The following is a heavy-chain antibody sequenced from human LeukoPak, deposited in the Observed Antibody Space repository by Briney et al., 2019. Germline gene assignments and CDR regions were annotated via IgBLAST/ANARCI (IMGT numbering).Heavy chain of an antibody. V-gene: IGHV4-34*01. CDR2: IYNSVST. D-gene: IGHD1-1*01. CDR3: ARVYGQISGWNEGSFGY. J-gene: IGHJ4*02. Sequence: PSETLSLTCAVYGGSSRGYYWSWIRQPPGKGLEWSGEIYNSVSTHYTPPPKRRVTLSVDTPKHTFSPRLSSVSPADTAVYYCARVYGQISGWNEGSFGYWGQGTLVTVSS. CDR1: GGSSRGYY.